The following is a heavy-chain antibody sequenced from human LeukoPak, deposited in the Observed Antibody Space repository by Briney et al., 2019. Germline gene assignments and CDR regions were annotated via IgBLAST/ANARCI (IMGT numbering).Heavy chain of an antibody. Sequence: SVKVSCKASGGTFSSYAISWVRQAPGQGLEWMGRIIPILGIANYAQKLQGRVTITADKSTSTAYMELSSLRSEDTAVYYCARLGWVQLERRYFDYWGQGTLVTVSS. CDR2: IIPILGIA. CDR3: ARLGWVQLERRYFDY. D-gene: IGHD1-1*01. CDR1: GGTFSSYA. V-gene: IGHV1-69*04. J-gene: IGHJ4*02.